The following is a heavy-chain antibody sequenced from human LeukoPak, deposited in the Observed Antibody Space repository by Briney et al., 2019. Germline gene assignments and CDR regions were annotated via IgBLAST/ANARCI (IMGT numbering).Heavy chain of an antibody. J-gene: IGHJ1*01. CDR2: IIPIFGTA. Sequence: SVKVSCKASRGTFSSYAISWVRQAPGQGLEWMGGIIPIFGTANYAQKFQGRVTITADESTSTAYMELSSLRSEDTAVYYCARSGFDSSGYYPAEYFQHWGQGTLVTVSS. D-gene: IGHD3-22*01. V-gene: IGHV1-69*13. CDR3: ARSGFDSSGYYPAEYFQH. CDR1: RGTFSSYA.